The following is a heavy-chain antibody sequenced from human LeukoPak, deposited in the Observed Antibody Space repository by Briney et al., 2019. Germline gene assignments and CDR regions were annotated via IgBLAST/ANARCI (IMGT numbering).Heavy chain of an antibody. CDR2: ISNSGGST. V-gene: IGHV3-23*01. D-gene: IGHD4-17*01. Sequence: GVSLRLSCAASGFTFSNYAVSWVRQAPGKGLEWVSTISNSGGSTYCADSVKGRFTISRDNSKNTLYLQMNSLRAEDTAVYYCAKGTTVIRGGWFDPWGQGTLVTVSS. J-gene: IGHJ5*02. CDR1: GFTFSNYA. CDR3: AKGTTVIRGGWFDP.